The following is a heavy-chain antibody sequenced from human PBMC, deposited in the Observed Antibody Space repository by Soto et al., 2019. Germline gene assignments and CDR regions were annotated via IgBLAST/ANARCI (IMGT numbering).Heavy chain of an antibody. Sequence: GGSLRLSCAASGFTFSGSAVHWVRQASGKGLEWVGRIRSKANNYATAYAASVRGRFTISRDDSKNTAYLQMNSLKTEDTAVYYCARRLEPDYGDWFYFDYWGQGTLVTVSS. CDR3: ARRLEPDYGDWFYFDY. D-gene: IGHD4-17*01. CDR1: GFTFSGSA. V-gene: IGHV3-73*01. J-gene: IGHJ4*02. CDR2: IRSKANNYAT.